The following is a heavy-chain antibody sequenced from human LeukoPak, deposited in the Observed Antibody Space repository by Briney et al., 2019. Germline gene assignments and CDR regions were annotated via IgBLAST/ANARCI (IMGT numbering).Heavy chain of an antibody. D-gene: IGHD3-10*01. V-gene: IGHV1-18*01. Sequence: GASVKVSCKASGYTFTSYGISWARQAPGQGLEWMGWISAYNGNTNYAQKLQGRVTMTTDTSTSTAYMELRSLRSDDTAVYYCARDYGSGSYYTPLDYWGQGTLVTVSS. J-gene: IGHJ4*02. CDR3: ARDYGSGSYYTPLDY. CDR1: GYTFTSYG. CDR2: ISAYNGNT.